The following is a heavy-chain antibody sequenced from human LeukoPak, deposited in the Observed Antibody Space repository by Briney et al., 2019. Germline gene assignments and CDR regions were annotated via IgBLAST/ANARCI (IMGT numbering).Heavy chain of an antibody. Sequence: ASVKVSCKASGYTFTSYDINWVRQATGQGLGWMGWMNPTSGNTGYAQKFQGSVTITRNTSISTAYMELSSLRSEDTPVYYCASAPYYDILTGPIRDYYYGMDVWGQGTTVTVSS. V-gene: IGHV1-8*01. J-gene: IGHJ6*02. CDR2: MNPTSGNT. CDR3: ASAPYYDILTGPIRDYYYGMDV. CDR1: GYTFTSYD. D-gene: IGHD3-9*01.